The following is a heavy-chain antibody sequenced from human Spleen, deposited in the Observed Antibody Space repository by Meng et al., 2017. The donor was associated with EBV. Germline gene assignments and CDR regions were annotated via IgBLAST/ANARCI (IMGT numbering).Heavy chain of an antibody. D-gene: IGHD6-6*01. V-gene: IGHV4-4*02. CDR2: IYHSGST. J-gene: IGHJ5*02. CDR3: ARDRGAQYSGWFDP. CDR1: GDSISSSNW. Sequence: HVPVQESGPGLWKPSETLSLTCAVSGDSISSSNWWSWVRQPPGKGLEWIGEIYHSGSTNYNPSLKSRVTISIDKSENQFSLKLTSVTAADTALYYCARDRGAQYSGWFDPWGPGTLVTVSS.